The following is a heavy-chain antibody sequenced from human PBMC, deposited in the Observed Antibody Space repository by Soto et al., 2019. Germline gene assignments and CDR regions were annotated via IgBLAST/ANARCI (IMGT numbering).Heavy chain of an antibody. Sequence: ASVKVSCKASGYTFTSYGISWVRQAPGQGLEWMGLISAYNGSTNYAQKLHGRVTMTTDTSTSTAYMELRSLRSDETAVYYCARDRSALFNSRGPNFDYWGQGSMVTVAS. CDR3: ARDRSALFNSRGPNFDY. J-gene: IGHJ4*02. CDR2: ISAYNGST. D-gene: IGHD3-10*01. V-gene: IGHV1-18*01. CDR1: GYTFTSYG.